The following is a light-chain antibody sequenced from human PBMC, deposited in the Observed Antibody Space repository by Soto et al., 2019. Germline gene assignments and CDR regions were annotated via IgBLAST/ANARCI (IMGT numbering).Light chain of an antibody. Sequence: IVLTQSPDTLSLSPGERATLSCRASQSVSSNYLAWYQQKLGQAPRLLIYDASRRATGTPDRFSGSGSGTEFTLTISSLQSEDFAVYYCQQYYNWRPRFGQGTKVDI. CDR3: QQYYNWRPR. J-gene: IGKJ1*01. V-gene: IGKV3D-20*02. CDR1: QSVSSNY. CDR2: DAS.